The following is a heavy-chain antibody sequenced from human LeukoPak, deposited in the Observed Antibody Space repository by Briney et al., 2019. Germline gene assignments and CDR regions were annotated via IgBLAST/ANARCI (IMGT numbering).Heavy chain of an antibody. CDR1: VFTFSIYG. Sequence: GGSLRLSCAPSVFTFSIYGMSCVRQAPGKGLEWGSAITGSGDSAYYSDSVKGRFTISRDQSKSTVYLQMTSLRAEDTAVFYCAKGTTDYDASDPLDFWGQGTLVTVSS. CDR3: AKGTTDYDASDPLDF. J-gene: IGHJ4*02. V-gene: IGHV3-23*01. CDR2: ITGSGDSA. D-gene: IGHD3-16*01.